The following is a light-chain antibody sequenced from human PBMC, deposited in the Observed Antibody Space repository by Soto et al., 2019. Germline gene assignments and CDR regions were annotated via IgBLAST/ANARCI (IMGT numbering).Light chain of an antibody. CDR3: QQYGSSPT. Sequence: EIVLTQSPGTLSLSPGERATLSCRASQSVSSSYLAWYQQKPGQAPRLLIYGASSRATGIPDRFSGSGSGTDFPLTISRLEPEEFAVYYCQQYGSSPTFGQGTKLEIK. J-gene: IGKJ2*01. CDR2: GAS. V-gene: IGKV3-20*01. CDR1: QSVSSSY.